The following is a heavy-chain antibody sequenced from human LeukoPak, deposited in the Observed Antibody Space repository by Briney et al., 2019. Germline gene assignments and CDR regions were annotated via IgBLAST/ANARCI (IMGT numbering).Heavy chain of an antibody. Sequence: SETLSLTCAVSGGSLSSGTHYWNWIRQHPGQGLEWIGHIYNTGSAYYNPSLMRRVSISIDTSENQFSLKLSSVTVADTAVYYCASTHCASPSCYSYYYSGLDVWGQGTTVIVSS. CDR2: IYNTGSA. V-gene: IGHV4-31*11. CDR3: ASTHCASPSCYSYYYSGLDV. J-gene: IGHJ6*02. D-gene: IGHD2-2*01. CDR1: GGSLSSGTHY.